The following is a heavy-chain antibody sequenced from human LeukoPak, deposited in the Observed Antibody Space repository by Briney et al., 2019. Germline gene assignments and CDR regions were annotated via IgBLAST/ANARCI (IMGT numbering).Heavy chain of an antibody. V-gene: IGHV4-34*01. Sequence: SETLSLTCAVSGGSFSGYFWSWIRQPPGKGLEWIGEINHSGITNYNPSLKSRASITIDTSNTHFSLKMRSVTAADTAVYYCAQGHIVDVPADDNWFDPWGQGTLVTVAS. CDR2: INHSGIT. D-gene: IGHD2-2*01. CDR1: GGSFSGYF. J-gene: IGHJ5*02. CDR3: AQGHIVDVPADDNWFDP.